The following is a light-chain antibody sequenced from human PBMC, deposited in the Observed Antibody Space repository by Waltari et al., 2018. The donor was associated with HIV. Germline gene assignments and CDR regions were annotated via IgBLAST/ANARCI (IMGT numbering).Light chain of an antibody. CDR2: ANN. CDR3: ATWDDSLNGPL. Sequence: QSVLTQPPSASGTPGQRVTISCSGTSSNIGSKDVSWYQQFPGTAPKVLMSANNQRPSGVPDRFSASKSGTSASLAISGLHSEDEADYYCATWDDSLNGPLFGGGTKLTVL. CDR1: SSNIGSKD. J-gene: IGLJ2*01. V-gene: IGLV1-44*01.